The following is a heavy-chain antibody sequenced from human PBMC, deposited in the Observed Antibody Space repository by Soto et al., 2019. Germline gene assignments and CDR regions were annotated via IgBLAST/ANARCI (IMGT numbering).Heavy chain of an antibody. CDR2: ISGSGGST. J-gene: IGHJ6*02. D-gene: IGHD3-22*01. CDR3: AKDDSSGYYYGEDYHYYGMDV. CDR1: GFTFSSYA. Sequence: GGSLRLSCAASGFTFSSYAMSWVRQAPGKGLEWVSAISGSGGSTYYADSVKGRFTISRDNSKNTLYLQMNSLRAEDTAVYYCAKDDSSGYYYGEDYHYYGMDVWGQGTTVTVSS. V-gene: IGHV3-23*01.